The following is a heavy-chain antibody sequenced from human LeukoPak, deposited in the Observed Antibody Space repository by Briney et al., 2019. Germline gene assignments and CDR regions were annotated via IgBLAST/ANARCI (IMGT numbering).Heavy chain of an antibody. V-gene: IGHV3-66*01. J-gene: IGHJ4*02. CDR2: IYSGGST. CDR1: GFTFSNYA. D-gene: IGHD4-17*01. CDR3: ARETFDYGDSDYFDY. Sequence: GGSLRLSCAASGFTFSNYAMSWVRQAPGKGLEWVSVIYSGGSTYYADSVKGRFTISRDNSKNTLYLQMNSLRAEDTAVYYYARETFDYGDSDYFDYWGQGTLVTVSS.